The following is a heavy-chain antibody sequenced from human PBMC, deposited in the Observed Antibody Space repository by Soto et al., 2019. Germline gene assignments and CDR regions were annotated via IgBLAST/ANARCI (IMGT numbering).Heavy chain of an antibody. Sequence: SEARSLPCTGSGGSISRGGYFGSSIRQDPGRGLEWIGYIYYSGSTYYNPSLKSRVTISVDTSKNQFSLKLSSVTAADTAVYYCARHMPPARFVYETSGYYPYTFDIWGQGTMVT. D-gene: IGHD3-22*01. CDR3: ARHMPPARFVYETSGYYPYTFDI. CDR2: IYYSGST. J-gene: IGHJ3*02. V-gene: IGHV4-31*03. CDR1: GGSISRGGYF.